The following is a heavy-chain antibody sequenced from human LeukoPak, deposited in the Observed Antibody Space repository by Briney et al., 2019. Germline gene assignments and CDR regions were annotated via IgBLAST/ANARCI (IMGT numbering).Heavy chain of an antibody. V-gene: IGHV1-2*04. CDR3: ARESSDYYDSSGYSNYFDY. D-gene: IGHD3-22*01. Sequence: ASVKVSCKASGYTFTGYYMHWVRQAPGQGLEWMGWINPNSGGTNYAQKFQGWVTMTRDASISTAYMELSRLRSDDTAVYYCARESSDYYDSSGYSNYFDYWGQGTLVTVSS. J-gene: IGHJ4*02. CDR2: INPNSGGT. CDR1: GYTFTGYY.